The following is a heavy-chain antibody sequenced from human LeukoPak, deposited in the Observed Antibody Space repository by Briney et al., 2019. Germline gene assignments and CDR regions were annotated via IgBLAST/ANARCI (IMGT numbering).Heavy chain of an antibody. CDR1: GFTFSSYT. CDR2: ITTGDGNT. CDR3: AKDGGLWVSAPWGDS. J-gene: IGHJ4*02. D-gene: IGHD3-16*01. Sequence: GGSLRLSCTASGFTFSSYTMTWVRQAPGKGLEWVSAITTGDGNTYYADFVKGRFTVSRDDSKKTLYLKMNRRRAEDTAVYYWAKDGGLWVSAPWGDSWGRGTLGTVSS. V-gene: IGHV3-23*01.